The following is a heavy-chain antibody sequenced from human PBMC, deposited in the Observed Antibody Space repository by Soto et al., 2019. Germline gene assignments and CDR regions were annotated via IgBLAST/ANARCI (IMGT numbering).Heavy chain of an antibody. D-gene: IGHD4-17*01. CDR2: ISGSGGST. J-gene: IGHJ2*01. Sequence: EVQLLESGGGLVQPGGSLRLSCAASGFTFSSYAMSWVRQAPGKGLEWVSAISGSGGSTYYADSVKGRFTISRDNSKNTLYLQMNSLRAEDTAVYYCAKGRTSDYGDYHWYFDLWGRGTLVTVSS. V-gene: IGHV3-23*01. CDR3: AKGRTSDYGDYHWYFDL. CDR1: GFTFSSYA.